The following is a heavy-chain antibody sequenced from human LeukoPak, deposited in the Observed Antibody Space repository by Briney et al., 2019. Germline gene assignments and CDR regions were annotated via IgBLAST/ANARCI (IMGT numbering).Heavy chain of an antibody. CDR2: ISYDGSNK. D-gene: IGHD2-15*01. CDR3: ARDALSPPCSGGSCYSTSSFPQGYFDY. CDR1: GFTFSSYA. Sequence: PGGSLRLCCAASGFTFSSYAMHWVRQAPGKGLEWVAVISYDGSNKYYADSVKGRFTISRDNSKNTLYLQMNSLRAEDTAVYYCARDALSPPCSGGSCYSTSSFPQGYFDYWGQGTLVTVSS. J-gene: IGHJ4*02. V-gene: IGHV3-30*04.